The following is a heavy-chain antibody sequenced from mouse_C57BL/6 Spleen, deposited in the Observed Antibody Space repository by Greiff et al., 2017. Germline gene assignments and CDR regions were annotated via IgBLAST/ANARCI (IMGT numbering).Heavy chain of an antibody. Sequence: VKLMESGAELVKPGASVKLSCKASGYTFTEYTIHWVKQRSGQGLEWIGWFYPGSGSIKYNEKFKDKATLTADKSSSTVYMELSRLTSEDSAVYFCARHVLLSYYFDYWGQGTTLTVSS. CDR2: FYPGSGSI. D-gene: IGHD2-1*01. CDR3: ARHVLLSYYFDY. V-gene: IGHV1-62-2*01. CDR1: GYTFTEYT. J-gene: IGHJ2*01.